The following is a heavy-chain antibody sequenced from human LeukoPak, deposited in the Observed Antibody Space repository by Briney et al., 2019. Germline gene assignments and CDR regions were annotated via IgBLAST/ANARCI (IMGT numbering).Heavy chain of an antibody. CDR2: IYYSGST. Sequence: SETLSLTCTVSGGSISSSSYYWGWIRQPPGKGLEWIGSIYYSGSTYYNPSLKSRVTISVDTSKNQFSLKLSSATATDTAVYYCATGREGSPFDYWGQGTLVTVSS. V-gene: IGHV4-39*01. J-gene: IGHJ4*02. CDR3: ATGREGSPFDY. CDR1: GGSISSSSYY. D-gene: IGHD1-14*01.